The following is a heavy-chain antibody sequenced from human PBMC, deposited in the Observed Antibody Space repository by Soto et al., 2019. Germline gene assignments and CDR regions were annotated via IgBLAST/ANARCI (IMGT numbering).Heavy chain of an antibody. CDR3: ARGVNSYSYGDLDY. J-gene: IGHJ4*02. CDR1: GGSISSYY. V-gene: IGHV4-59*01. CDR2: IYYSGST. Sequence: SETLSLTCTVSGGSISSYYWSWIRQPPGKGLEWIGYIYYSGSTNYNPSLKSRVTISVDTSKNQFSLKLSSVTAADTAVYYCARGVNSYSYGDLDYWGQGTLVTVSS. D-gene: IGHD4-17*01.